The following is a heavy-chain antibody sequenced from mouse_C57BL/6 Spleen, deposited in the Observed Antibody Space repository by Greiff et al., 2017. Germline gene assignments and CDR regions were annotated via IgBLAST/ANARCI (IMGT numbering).Heavy chain of an antibody. CDR3: ARGIYCDYDEGAFDY. Sequence: VQLQQSGAELAKPGASVKLSCKASGYTFTSYWMHWVKQRPGQGLEWIGYINPRSGYTKYNQKFKDKATLTADKSSSTAYMQLSSRTYEDSAVYYCARGIYCDYDEGAFDYWGQGTTLTVSS. CDR1: GYTFTSYW. V-gene: IGHV1-7*01. CDR2: INPRSGYT. J-gene: IGHJ2*01. D-gene: IGHD2-4*01.